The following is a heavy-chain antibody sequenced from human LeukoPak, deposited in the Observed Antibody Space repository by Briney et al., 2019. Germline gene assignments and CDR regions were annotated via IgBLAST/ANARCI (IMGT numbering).Heavy chain of an antibody. CDR2: IYSGGIT. Sequence: GGSLRLSRAASGFTVSSKFMHWVRQAPGKGLECVSAIYSGGITYYADSVKGRFTVSRDNSRNTMYLHMNSLKVEDTAVYYCAKDEVTSGGGLDYWGQGTLVTVSS. CDR1: GFTVSSKF. D-gene: IGHD3-16*01. CDR3: AKDEVTSGGGLDY. J-gene: IGHJ4*02. V-gene: IGHV3-53*01.